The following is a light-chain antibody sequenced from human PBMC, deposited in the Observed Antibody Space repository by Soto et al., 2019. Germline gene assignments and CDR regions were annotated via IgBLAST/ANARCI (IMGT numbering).Light chain of an antibody. J-gene: IGKJ4*01. CDR2: GAS. CDR1: QSVDSNS. Sequence: EFVLTQSPGALSVSPGETVTLSCRASQSVDSNSLAWCHHKPGLAPRLLIFGASTRATRIPDRFSGSGSGTDFTLTISRLEPEDSGLYYCQQYVASPLTFGGGTRVEMK. V-gene: IGKV3-20*01. CDR3: QQYVASPLT.